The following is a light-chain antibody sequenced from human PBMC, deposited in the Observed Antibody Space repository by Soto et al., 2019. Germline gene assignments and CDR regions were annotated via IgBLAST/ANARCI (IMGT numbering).Light chain of an antibody. CDR3: QQSYSTSWT. Sequence: DIQMTQSPSSLSASVGDRVTITCRASQSISSYLNWYQQKPGKAPKLLIYAASSLQSGVPSRFSGSGSGTDFTLTISSLQPEDFATYYCQQSYSTSWTFGQGTNGYQT. J-gene: IGKJ1*01. CDR1: QSISSY. CDR2: AAS. V-gene: IGKV1-39*01.